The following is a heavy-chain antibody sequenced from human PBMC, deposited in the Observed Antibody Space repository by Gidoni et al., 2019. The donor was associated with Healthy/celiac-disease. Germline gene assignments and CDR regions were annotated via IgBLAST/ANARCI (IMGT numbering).Heavy chain of an antibody. J-gene: IGHJ4*02. Sequence: QITLKESGPTLVKPTQTLTLTCTFSGFSLSTSGVGVGWIRQPPGKALEWLALIYWDDDKRYSPSLKSRLTITKDTAKNQVVLTMTNMDPVDTATYYCAHPMAAAGTGGALYWGQGTLVTVSS. V-gene: IGHV2-5*02. D-gene: IGHD6-13*01. CDR3: AHPMAAAGTGGALY. CDR1: GFSLSTSGVG. CDR2: IYWDDDK.